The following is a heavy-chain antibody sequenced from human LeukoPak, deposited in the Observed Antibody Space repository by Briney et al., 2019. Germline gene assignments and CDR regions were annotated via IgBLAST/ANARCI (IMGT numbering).Heavy chain of an antibody. Sequence: ASVKVSCKASGYTFTGYYMHWVRQAPGQGPEWMGWINPNSGGTNYAQKFQGRVTMTRDTSISTAYMELSRLRSDDTAVYYCARDIFGELLHFWFDPWGQGTLVTVSS. CDR3: ARDIFGELLHFWFDP. V-gene: IGHV1-2*02. CDR2: INPNSGGT. CDR1: GYTFTGYY. D-gene: IGHD3-10*02. J-gene: IGHJ5*02.